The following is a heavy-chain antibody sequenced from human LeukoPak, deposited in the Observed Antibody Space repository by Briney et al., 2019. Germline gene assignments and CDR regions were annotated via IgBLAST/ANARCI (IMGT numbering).Heavy chain of an antibody. V-gene: IGHV3-48*03. CDR1: GFPFSVYE. J-gene: IGHJ4*02. CDR2: IGSSGSTI. D-gene: IGHD6-19*01. CDR3: ALLAVASDFDY. Sequence: GGSLRLSCAVSGFPFSVYEMNWVRQAPGKGLEWVSNIGSSGSTIYYADSVKGRFSISRDNAKSSLYLQMNSLRVEDTAVYYCALLAVASDFDYWGQGTLVTVSS.